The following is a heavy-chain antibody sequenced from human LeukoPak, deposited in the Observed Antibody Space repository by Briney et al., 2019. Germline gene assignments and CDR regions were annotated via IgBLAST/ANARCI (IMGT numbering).Heavy chain of an antibody. CDR1: GFTFTDYY. CDR2: ISISGTTI. CDR3: ARDEGTMVRGVMGPDY. V-gene: IGHV3-11*01. Sequence: GGSLRLSCAASGFTFTDYYMSWIRQAPGKGLEWVSYISISGTTIYYADSVKGRFTFSRDNAKNSLYLQMNSLRAEDTAVYYCARDEGTMVRGVMGPDYWGQGTLVTVSS. J-gene: IGHJ4*02. D-gene: IGHD3-10*01.